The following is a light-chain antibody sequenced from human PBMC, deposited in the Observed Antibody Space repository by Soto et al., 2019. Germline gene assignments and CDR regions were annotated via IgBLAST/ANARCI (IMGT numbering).Light chain of an antibody. Sequence: QSALAQPASVSGSPGQSITISCTGTSSDIGAHNYVSWYQQYPGKAPRLIIYEVSYRPSGVSARFSGSKSGDTASLTISGLQAEDEADYYCSSFTNTITRYAFGTGTKLTVL. CDR3: SSFTNTITRYA. CDR1: SSDIGAHNY. V-gene: IGLV2-14*03. J-gene: IGLJ1*01. CDR2: EVS.